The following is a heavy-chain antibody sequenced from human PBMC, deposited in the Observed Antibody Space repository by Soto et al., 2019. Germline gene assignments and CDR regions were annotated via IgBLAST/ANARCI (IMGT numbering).Heavy chain of an antibody. CDR2: INMDGTKT. Sequence: LRLSCVASEFTFIKYWMHWVRQAPGKGLVWVSRINMDGTKTAYADSVKGRFTVSRDNANNTLYLQMNSLGVEDTAVYYCARDYYYDSRSSSVNWLDPWGQGTLVTISS. CDR1: EFTFIKYW. V-gene: IGHV3-74*01. D-gene: IGHD3-22*01. CDR3: ARDYYYDSRSSSVNWLDP. J-gene: IGHJ5*02.